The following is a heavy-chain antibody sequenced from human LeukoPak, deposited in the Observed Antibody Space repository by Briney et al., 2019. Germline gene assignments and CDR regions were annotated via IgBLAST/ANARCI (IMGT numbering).Heavy chain of an antibody. CDR2: IYYSGST. Sequence: SETLSLTCTVSGGSISSYYWSWIRQPPGKGLEWIGYIYYSGSTNYNPSLKSRVTISVDTSKNQFSLKLSSVTAADTAVYYCARARVMVVAATPSRAFDIWGQGTMVTVSS. CDR3: ARARVMVVAATPSRAFDI. V-gene: IGHV4-59*01. J-gene: IGHJ3*02. D-gene: IGHD2-15*01. CDR1: GGSISSYY.